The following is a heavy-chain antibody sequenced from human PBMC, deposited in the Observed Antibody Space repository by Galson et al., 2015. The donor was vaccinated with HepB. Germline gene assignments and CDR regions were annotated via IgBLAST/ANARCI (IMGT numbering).Heavy chain of an antibody. CDR3: AKTKLYGSGSYYTFDY. V-gene: IGHV3-30*18. Sequence: SLRLSCAASGFTFSSYGMHWVRQAPGKGLEWVAVISYDGSNKYYADSVKGRFTISRDNSKNTLYLQMNSLRAEDTAVYYCAKTKLYGSGSYYTFDYWGQGTLVTVSS. J-gene: IGHJ4*02. D-gene: IGHD3-10*01. CDR1: GFTFSSYG. CDR2: ISYDGSNK.